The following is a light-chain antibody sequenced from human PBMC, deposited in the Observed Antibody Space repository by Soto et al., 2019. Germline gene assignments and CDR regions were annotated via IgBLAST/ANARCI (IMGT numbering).Light chain of an antibody. CDR1: QSVSSSY. J-gene: IGKJ4*01. CDR2: GAS. V-gene: IGKV3-20*01. CDR3: QQFSSYPLT. Sequence: EVTQSAGTLSLSPGARATLSCRASQSVSSSYLAWYQQKPGQAPRLLIYGASSRATGIPDRFSGSGSGTDLTITISRLEPEDFAVYYCQQFSSYPLTFGGGTKVDI.